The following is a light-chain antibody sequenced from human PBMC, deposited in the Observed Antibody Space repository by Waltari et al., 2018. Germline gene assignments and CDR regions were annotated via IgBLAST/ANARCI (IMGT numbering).Light chain of an antibody. J-gene: IGLJ2*01. Sequence: TQDPAVSVAMGQTVRITCQGDSLRSHYASRYQQRPGQAPILVMYDKNSRPSGVPDRFSGSSSDDTASLTITGAQAEDEAYYYCHSRDASGSGGAFGGGTKLTVL. CDR2: DKN. CDR3: HSRDASGSGGA. CDR1: SLRSHY. V-gene: IGLV3-19*01.